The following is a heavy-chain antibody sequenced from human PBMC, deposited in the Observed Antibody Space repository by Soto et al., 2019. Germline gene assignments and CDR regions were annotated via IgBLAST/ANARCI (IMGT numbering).Heavy chain of an antibody. CDR3: ATDRDYALNN. Sequence: PGGSLRLSCSTSGFAFSTSSMNWVRQAPGKGLEWVAYMRPNSDPIYYAGSVQGRFTISRDNARNLLYLQMNNLRDEDTAVYYCATDRDYALNNWGQGVLVTVS. CDR2: MRPNSDPI. CDR1: GFAFSTSS. V-gene: IGHV3-48*02. D-gene: IGHD4-17*01. J-gene: IGHJ4*02.